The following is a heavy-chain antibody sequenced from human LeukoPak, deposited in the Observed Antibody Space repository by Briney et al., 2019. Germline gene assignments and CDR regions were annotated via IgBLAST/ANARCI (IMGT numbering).Heavy chain of an antibody. D-gene: IGHD5-24*01. J-gene: IGHJ4*02. V-gene: IGHV3-30-3*01. CDR3: ARDEELATTLAFGY. Sequence: GGSLRLSCAASGFTFSSYAMHWVRQAPGKGLEWVAVISYDGSNKYYADSVKGRFTISRDKSKNTLYLQMNSLRAEDTAVYYCARDEELATTLAFGYWGQGTLVTVSS. CDR1: GFTFSSYA. CDR2: ISYDGSNK.